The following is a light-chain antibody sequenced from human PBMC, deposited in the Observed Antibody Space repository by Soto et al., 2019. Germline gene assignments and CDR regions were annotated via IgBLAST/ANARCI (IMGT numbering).Light chain of an antibody. Sequence: QSALTQPPSASGSPRQSVAISCTGTSSDVGGYNYVSWYQQHPGKAPKLMIYEVNKRPSGVPDRFSGSKSGNTASLTVSCLQAEDEADYYCSSYAGSSNVFGTGTKLTVL. CDR3: SSYAGSSNV. CDR2: EVN. CDR1: SSDVGGYNY. J-gene: IGLJ1*01. V-gene: IGLV2-8*01.